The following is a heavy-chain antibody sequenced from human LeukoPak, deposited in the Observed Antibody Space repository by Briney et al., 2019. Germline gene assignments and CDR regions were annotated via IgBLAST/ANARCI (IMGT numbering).Heavy chain of an antibody. Sequence: ASVKVSCKASGYTFTGYYMHWLRQAPGQGLEWMGWINPNSGGTNYAQKFQGRVTMTRDTSISTAYMELSRLRSDDTAVYYCARRLQSLQLYGMDVWGQGTTVTVSS. V-gene: IGHV1-2*02. CDR2: INPNSGGT. J-gene: IGHJ6*02. CDR3: ARRLQSLQLYGMDV. D-gene: IGHD5-24*01. CDR1: GYTFTGYY.